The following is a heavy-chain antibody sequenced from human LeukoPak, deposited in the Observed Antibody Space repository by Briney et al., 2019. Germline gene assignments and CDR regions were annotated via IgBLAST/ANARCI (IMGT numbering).Heavy chain of an antibody. D-gene: IGHD6-19*01. CDR3: AREGLSSGWHLFDP. J-gene: IGHJ5*02. CDR2: IYSGGST. V-gene: IGHV3-66*01. CDR1: GFTVSSNY. Sequence: GGSLRLSCAASGFTVSSNYMSWVRQAPGKGLEWVSVIYSGGSTYYADSVKGRFTISRDNSKNTLYLQMNSLRAEDTAVYHCAREGLSSGWHLFDPWGQGTLVTVSS.